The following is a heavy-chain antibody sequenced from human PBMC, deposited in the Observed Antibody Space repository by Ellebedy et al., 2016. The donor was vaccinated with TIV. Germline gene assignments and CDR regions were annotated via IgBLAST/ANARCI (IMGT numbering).Heavy chain of an antibody. CDR1: GGIFRSYA. J-gene: IGHJ1*01. Sequence: SVKVSCKASGGIFRSYAISWVRQAPGQGLEWMGGIIAIFGTTNYAQEFQGRVTITADESTSTVYMELSSLRSEDTAMYYCARDNHYYVQYFQHWGQGTLVTVSS. CDR2: IIAIFGTT. CDR3: ARDNHYYVQYFQH. V-gene: IGHV1-69*13. D-gene: IGHD3-10*02.